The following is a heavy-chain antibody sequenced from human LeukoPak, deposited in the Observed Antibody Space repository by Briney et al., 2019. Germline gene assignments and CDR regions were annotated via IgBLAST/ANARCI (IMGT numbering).Heavy chain of an antibody. J-gene: IGHJ4*02. Sequence: PGGSLRLSCAVSGFIFRRYWMHWVRQVPGKGLVWVSRINSDGCTTRYADPVKGRFTISRDNAKNTLYLQVNSLRAEDTAIYYCAREGECAGGTCSDPSRELDVWGQGTLVTVSS. CDR2: INSDGCTT. CDR3: AREGECAGGTCSDPSRELDV. CDR1: GFIFRRYW. V-gene: IGHV3-74*01. D-gene: IGHD2-15*01.